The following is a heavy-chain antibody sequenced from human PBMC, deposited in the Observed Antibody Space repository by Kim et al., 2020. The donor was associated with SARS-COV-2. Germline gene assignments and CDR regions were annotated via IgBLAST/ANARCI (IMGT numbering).Heavy chain of an antibody. CDR2: IYTSGST. CDR1: GGSISSYY. D-gene: IGHD6-13*01. Sequence: SETLSLTCTVSGGSISSYYWSWIRQPAGKGLEWIGRIYTSGSTNYNPSLKSRVTMSVDTSKNQFSLKLSSVTAADTAVYYCAREMWRRAGAIYYYDYGMDVWGQGTTVTVSS. V-gene: IGHV4-4*07. J-gene: IGHJ6*02. CDR3: AREMWRRAGAIYYYDYGMDV.